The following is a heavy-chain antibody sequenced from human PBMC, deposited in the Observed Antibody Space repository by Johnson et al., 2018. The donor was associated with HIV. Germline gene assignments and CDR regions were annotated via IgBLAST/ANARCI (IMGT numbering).Heavy chain of an antibody. CDR1: GISFSSYW. J-gene: IGHJ3*02. V-gene: IGHV3-23*04. Sequence: VQLVESGGGLVQPGGSLRLSCVASGISFSSYWMHWVRQTPGKRLEWVSAISNSGGATHYADSVKGRFRISRDNSKDTVYLQVNSLRGEDTALYYCIKETGANSAFDIWGQGTTVTVSS. CDR3: IKETGANSAFDI. CDR2: ISNSGGAT. D-gene: IGHD1-7*01.